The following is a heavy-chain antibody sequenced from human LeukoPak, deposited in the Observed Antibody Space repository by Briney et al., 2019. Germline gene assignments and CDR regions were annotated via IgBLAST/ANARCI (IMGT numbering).Heavy chain of an antibody. V-gene: IGHV4-39*07. Sequence: PSETLSLTCTVSGVSVGSSGNYWGWIRQPPGKGLDWIGIIYYSGSTYYDPSLKSRVTISVDTSKNQFSLKLSSVTAADTAIYYCARGYSSFDYWGQGTLVTVSS. D-gene: IGHD5-18*01. J-gene: IGHJ4*02. CDR1: GVSVGSSGNY. CDR2: IYYSGST. CDR3: ARGYSSFDY.